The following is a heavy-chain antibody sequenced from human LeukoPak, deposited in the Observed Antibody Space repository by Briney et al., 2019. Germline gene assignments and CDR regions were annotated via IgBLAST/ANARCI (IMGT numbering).Heavy chain of an antibody. CDR3: ARGTLYSGWSYYFDY. V-gene: IGHV4-39*07. Sequence: SETLSLTCTVSGGSISLSYYYWGWIRQPPGKALEWIGSVYYSGTTSYNPSLKSRVTISVDMSKNHFSLRLSSVTAADTAMYYCARGTLYSGWSYYFDYWGQGSQVTVSS. D-gene: IGHD6-19*01. CDR1: GGSISLSYYY. CDR2: VYYSGTT. J-gene: IGHJ4*02.